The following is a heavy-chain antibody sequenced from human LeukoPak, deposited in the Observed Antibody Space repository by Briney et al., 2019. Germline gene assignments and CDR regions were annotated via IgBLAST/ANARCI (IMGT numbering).Heavy chain of an antibody. CDR1: GGSISSSSYY. V-gene: IGHV4-39*01. J-gene: IGHJ3*02. CDR2: IYYSGST. D-gene: IGHD2-8*01. Sequence: PSETLSLTCTVSGGSISSSSYYWGWIRQPPGKGLEWIGSIYYSGSTYYNPSLKSRVTISVDTSKNQFSLKLSSVPAADTAVYYCASQFLGYCTNGVCYTPWAFDIWGQGTMVTVSS. CDR3: ASQFLGYCTNGVCYTPWAFDI.